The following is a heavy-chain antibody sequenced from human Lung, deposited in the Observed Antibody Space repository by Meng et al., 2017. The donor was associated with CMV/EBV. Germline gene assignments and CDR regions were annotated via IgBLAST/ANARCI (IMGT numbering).Heavy chain of an antibody. CDR3: ARADCSSTSCYKSAFDI. J-gene: IGHJ3*02. CDR2: IYSGGST. CDR1: GFTVSSNY. Sequence: ESLKISCAASGFTVSSNYMSWVRQAPGKGLEWVSVIYSGGSTYYADSVKGRFTISRDNSKNTLYLQMNSLRAEDTAVYYCARADCSSTSCYKSAFDIWGQGTMVTVSS. V-gene: IGHV3-53*01. D-gene: IGHD2-2*02.